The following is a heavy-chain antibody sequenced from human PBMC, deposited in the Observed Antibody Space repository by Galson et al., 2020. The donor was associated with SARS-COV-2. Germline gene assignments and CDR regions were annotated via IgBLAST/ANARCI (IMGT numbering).Heavy chain of an antibody. CDR3: SRDLARYDRYRSWGDC. J-gene: IGHJ4*02. Sequence: GGSLRLSCEASGFSFGDYGMSWFRQAPGKGLEWVGLIRSKAYGETTEYVALVKGSFSITRDDSQSIAYLQMNSLQTEDTALYYCSRDLARYDRYRSWGDCWGQGTLVTFSS. D-gene: IGHD1-26*01. CDR1: GFSFGDYG. CDR2: IRSKAYGETT. V-gene: IGHV3-49*03.